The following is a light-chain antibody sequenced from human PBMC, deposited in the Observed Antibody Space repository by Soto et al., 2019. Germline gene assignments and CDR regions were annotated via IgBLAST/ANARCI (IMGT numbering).Light chain of an antibody. Sequence: DIVMTQSPLSLSVTPGEPAPISCSGSQSLLHRNGYNYLAWYQQKPGQPPKLLIYWASARESGVPDRFSGSGSGTDFTLTISSLQAEDVAVYYCQQYYSSPPYTFGQGTKVDNK. V-gene: IGKV4-1*01. CDR3: QQYYSSPPYT. J-gene: IGKJ2*01. CDR2: WAS. CDR1: QSLLHRNGYNY.